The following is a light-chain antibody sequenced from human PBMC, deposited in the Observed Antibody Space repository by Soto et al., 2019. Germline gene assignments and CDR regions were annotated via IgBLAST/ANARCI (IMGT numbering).Light chain of an antibody. CDR2: EVN. CDR3: SSYASTSALV. V-gene: IGLV2-14*01. CDR1: SSDVGGYNF. Sequence: QSALTQPASVSGSPGQSITLSCTGTSSDVGGYNFVSWYQQHPGKPPKLMIFEVNSRPSGVSNRFSGSKSGNTASLTISGLQSEDEADYFCSSYASTSALVFGTGTKLTVL. J-gene: IGLJ1*01.